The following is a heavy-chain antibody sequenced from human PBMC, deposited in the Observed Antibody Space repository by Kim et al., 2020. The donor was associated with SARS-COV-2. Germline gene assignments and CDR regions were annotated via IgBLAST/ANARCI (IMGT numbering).Heavy chain of an antibody. CDR3: ARVPPGDYSIYYYYGMDV. Sequence: SVKVSCKASGGTFSSYAISWVRQAPGQGLEWMGGIIPIFGTANYAQKFQGRVTITADESTSTAYMELSSLRSEDTAVYYCARVPPGDYSIYYYYGMDVWGQGTTVTVSS. D-gene: IGHD4-4*01. CDR2: IIPIFGTA. CDR1: GGTFSSYA. J-gene: IGHJ6*02. V-gene: IGHV1-69*13.